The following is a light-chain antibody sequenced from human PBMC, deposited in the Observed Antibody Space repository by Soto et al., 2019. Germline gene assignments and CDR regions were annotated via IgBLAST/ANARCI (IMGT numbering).Light chain of an antibody. CDR3: QQYDSSPLN. CDR1: QSISSW. J-gene: IGKJ4*01. V-gene: IGKV1-5*03. Sequence: DIQMTQSPSTLSASVGDRVTITCRASQSISSWLAWYQQKPGKAPKLLIYKASSLESGVPSRFSGSGSGTEFTLSLSSLQPDDFATYFCQQYDSSPLNFGGGTKVEIK. CDR2: KAS.